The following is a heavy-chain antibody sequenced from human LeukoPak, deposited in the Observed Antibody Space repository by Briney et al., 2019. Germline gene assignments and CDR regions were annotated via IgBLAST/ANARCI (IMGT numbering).Heavy chain of an antibody. J-gene: IGHJ6*03. CDR1: GYAFTSYD. V-gene: IGHV1-8*03. D-gene: IGHD3-10*01. Sequence: AASVKVSCKASGYAFTSYDINWVRQATGQGLEWMGWMNPNSGNTGYAQKFQGRVTITRNTSISTAYMELSSLGSEDTAVYYCARAKLARGVISYYYYYMDVWGKGTTVTVSS. CDR3: ARAKLARGVISYYYYYMDV. CDR2: MNPNSGNT.